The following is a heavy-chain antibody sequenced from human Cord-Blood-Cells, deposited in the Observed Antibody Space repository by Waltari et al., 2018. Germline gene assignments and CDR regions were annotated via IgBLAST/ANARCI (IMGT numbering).Heavy chain of an antibody. J-gene: IGHJ4*02. D-gene: IGHD3-22*01. CDR3: ARDLGGGYYYFDY. V-gene: IGHV4-4*02. Sequence: QVQLQESGQGLVKPSGTLSLTCAVSGGSISSSNWCSWGRQPPGKGLEWIGEIYHSGSTNYNPSLKSRVTISVDKSKNQFSLKLSSVTAADTAVYYCARDLGGGYYYFDYWGQGTLVTVSS. CDR2: IYHSGST. CDR1: GGSISSSNW.